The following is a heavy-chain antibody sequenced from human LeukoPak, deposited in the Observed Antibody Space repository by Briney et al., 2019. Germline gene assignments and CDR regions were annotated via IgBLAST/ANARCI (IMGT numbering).Heavy chain of an antibody. J-gene: IGHJ4*02. D-gene: IGHD6-13*01. CDR3: AKDVRAAAGYVDY. V-gene: IGHV3-30*18. CDR1: AFTFSNYG. Sequence: GGSLRLSCAASAFTFSNYGMHWVRQAPGKGLEWVAVISFDGSNKYYADSVKGRFTISRDNSKNTLYLQMNSLRAEDTAVYYCAKDVRAAAGYVDYWGQGTLVSVSS. CDR2: ISFDGSNK.